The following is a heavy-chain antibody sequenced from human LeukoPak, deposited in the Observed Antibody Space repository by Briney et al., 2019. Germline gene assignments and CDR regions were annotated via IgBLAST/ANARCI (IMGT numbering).Heavy chain of an antibody. Sequence: SVKVSRKASGGTFSSYAISWVRQAPGQGLEWMGGIIPIFGTANYAQKFQGRVTITADESTSTAYMELSSLRSEDTAVYYCASSRPNYYDSISSYAFDIWGQGTMVTVSS. J-gene: IGHJ3*02. D-gene: IGHD3-22*01. V-gene: IGHV1-69*01. CDR2: IIPIFGTA. CDR3: ASSRPNYYDSISSYAFDI. CDR1: GGTFSSYA.